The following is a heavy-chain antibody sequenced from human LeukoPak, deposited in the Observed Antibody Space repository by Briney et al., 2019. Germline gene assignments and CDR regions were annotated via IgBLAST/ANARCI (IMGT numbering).Heavy chain of an antibody. Sequence: SETLSLTCTVSGGSISSYYWSWIRQPPGKGLEWIGYIYYSGSTNYNPSLKSRVTISVDTSKNQFSLKLSSVTAADTAVYYCARSVVAGLNWFGPWGQGTLVTVSS. J-gene: IGHJ5*02. CDR2: IYYSGST. CDR3: ARSVVAGLNWFGP. CDR1: GGSISSYY. V-gene: IGHV4-59*01. D-gene: IGHD6-19*01.